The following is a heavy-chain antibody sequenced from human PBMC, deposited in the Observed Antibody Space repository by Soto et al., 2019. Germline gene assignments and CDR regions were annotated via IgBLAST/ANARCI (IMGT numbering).Heavy chain of an antibody. CDR3: AREGNLGRWIQPLDS. J-gene: IGHJ4*02. CDR2: IYYSGTP. D-gene: IGHD2-2*03. CDR1: DVSIRTTDYY. V-gene: IGHV4-39*02. Sequence: SETLSLTCTVSDVSIRTTDYYWGWIRQPPGKGLEWIGNIYYSGTPYYSPSLQSRVTLSADTSKNHFSLKLISVTTADTAVYFCAREGNLGRWIQPLDSWGQGTLVTVSS.